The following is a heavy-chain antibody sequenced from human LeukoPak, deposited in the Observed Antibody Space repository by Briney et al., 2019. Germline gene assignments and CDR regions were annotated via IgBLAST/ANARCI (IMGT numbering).Heavy chain of an antibody. J-gene: IGHJ4*02. Sequence: GGSLRLSCAASGFTFSSYGMNWVRQAPGKGLEWVSYISTSSSTIYYVDSVKGQFTISRDNAKNSLYLQMNSLRAEDTAVYYCAGDWRISSSSRYFDYWGQGTLVTVSS. D-gene: IGHD6-13*01. CDR1: GFTFSSYG. V-gene: IGHV3-48*04. CDR3: AGDWRISSSSRYFDY. CDR2: ISTSSSTI.